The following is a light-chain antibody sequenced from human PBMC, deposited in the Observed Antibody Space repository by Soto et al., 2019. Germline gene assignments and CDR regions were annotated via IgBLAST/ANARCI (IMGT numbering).Light chain of an antibody. V-gene: IGKV1-5*01. CDR1: QTISSW. CDR3: QQYENYWT. Sequence: DIQITQSPFTLSSSVLERFTITCRASQTISSWLAWYQQIPGKAPKLLICDASNLESGVPSRFSGSGSGTEFTLTISSLQPEDFAVYYCQQYENYWTFGQGTKVDIK. CDR2: DAS. J-gene: IGKJ1*01.